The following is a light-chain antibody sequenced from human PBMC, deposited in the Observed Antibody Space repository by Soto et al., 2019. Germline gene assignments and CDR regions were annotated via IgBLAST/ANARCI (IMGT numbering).Light chain of an antibody. V-gene: IGKV1-5*03. J-gene: IGKJ3*01. CDR1: QSISTW. Sequence: DIHMTQSPATLSASVGDRVTITCRASQSISTWLAWYQQKPGKAPKLLIYWASSLESGVPSRFSGSGSGTEFTLTISRLQPDHFATYYCQHYTTYSGTFGPGTKVDIK. CDR2: WAS. CDR3: QHYTTYSGT.